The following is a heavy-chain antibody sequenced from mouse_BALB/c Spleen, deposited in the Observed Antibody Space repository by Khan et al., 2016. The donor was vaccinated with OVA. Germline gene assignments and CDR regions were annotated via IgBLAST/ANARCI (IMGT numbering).Heavy chain of an antibody. Sequence: QVQLKQSGAELMKPGASVKISCKATGYTFSNSCIEWVKQRPGHGLEWIGEILPGSGSSNYNEKFKGKATFTADTSSNTAYMQLSSLTSEDSAVYYCARYTNHWYFDVGGAGTTVTVSS. D-gene: IGHD1-1*01. CDR3: ARYTNHWYFDV. J-gene: IGHJ1*01. CDR2: ILPGSGSS. CDR1: GYTFSNSC. V-gene: IGHV1-9*01.